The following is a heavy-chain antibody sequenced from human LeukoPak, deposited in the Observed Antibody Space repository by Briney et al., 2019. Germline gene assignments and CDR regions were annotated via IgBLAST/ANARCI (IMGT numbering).Heavy chain of an antibody. V-gene: IGHV3-23*01. D-gene: IGHD2-2*01. J-gene: IGHJ4*02. CDR3: ARRPYGSSTGCDGAYYFDY. CDR2: ISDSGGST. Sequence: PGGSLRLSCAASGFTFSSYAMSWVRQAPGKGLEWVSDISDSGGSTYYAASVKGRFTISRDNSKNTLCLQMNSLRAEDTAVYYCARRPYGSSTGCDGAYYFDYWGQGTLVTVSS. CDR1: GFTFSSYA.